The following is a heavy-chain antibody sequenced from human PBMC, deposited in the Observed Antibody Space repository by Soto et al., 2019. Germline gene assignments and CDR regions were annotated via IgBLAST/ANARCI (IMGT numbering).Heavy chain of an antibody. CDR2: VRPDGSDK. V-gene: IGHV3-7*01. D-gene: IGHD1-7*01. CDR3: ARENYKCFDS. CDR1: GFTFGDFW. Sequence: GGSLRLSCAASGFTFGDFWMSWVRQAPGKGLEWVANVRPDGSDKYYVDSVKGRFTISRDNAKDSLYLQLSSLRAEDTAVYYCARENYKCFDSWGQGALVTVSS. J-gene: IGHJ4*02.